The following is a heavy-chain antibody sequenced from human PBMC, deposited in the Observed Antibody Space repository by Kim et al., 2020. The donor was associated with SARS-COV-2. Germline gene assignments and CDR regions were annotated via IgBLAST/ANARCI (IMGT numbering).Heavy chain of an antibody. J-gene: IGHJ5*02. CDR3: ARAWGSGSYYSYSPGWFDP. CDR1: GYTFTSYA. Sequence: ASVKVSCKASGYTFTSYAMHWVRQAPGQRLEWMGWINAGNGNTKYSQKFQGRVTITRDTSASTAYMELSSLRSEDTAVYYCARAWGSGSYYSYSPGWFDPWGQGTLVTVSS. D-gene: IGHD1-26*01. V-gene: IGHV1-3*01. CDR2: INAGNGNT.